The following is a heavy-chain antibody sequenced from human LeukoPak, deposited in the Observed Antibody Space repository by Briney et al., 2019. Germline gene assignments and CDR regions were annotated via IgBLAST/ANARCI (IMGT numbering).Heavy chain of an antibody. D-gene: IGHD3-10*01. V-gene: IGHV4-39*01. CDR2: IYYSGTT. J-gene: IGHJ5*01. CDR3: ARQPKSCAPGIFITGKACWFDS. CDR1: DGSISSGYYY. Sequence: PSETLSLTCSVSDGSISSGYYYWAWIRQPPGKGPEWIGSIYYSGTTYPNSSLKSRVTISVDTSKNQFSLKLSSVTAADTAVYHCARQPKSCAPGIFITGKACWFDSWGQGTLVTVSP.